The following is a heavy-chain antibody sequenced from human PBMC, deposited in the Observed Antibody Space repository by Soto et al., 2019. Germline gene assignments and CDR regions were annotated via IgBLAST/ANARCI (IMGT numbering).Heavy chain of an antibody. CDR2: IYGDGDDGQ. J-gene: IGHJ4*02. CDR1: GFSLSTTGVA. D-gene: IGHD5-18*01. V-gene: IGHV2-5*02. CDR3: AHADAARVLAFDY. Sequence: QITLKESGPTLVKPTQTLTLTCTFSGFSLSTTGVAVAWIRQPPGKALAWLALIYGDGDDGQRYSPSMKSRLTITKDTSKNQVGLTMTTRDPMDTGTYDCAHADAARVLAFDYGGQGTLVSVSS.